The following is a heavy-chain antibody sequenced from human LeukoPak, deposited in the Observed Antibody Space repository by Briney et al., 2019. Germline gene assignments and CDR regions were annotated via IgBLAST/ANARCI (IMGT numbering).Heavy chain of an antibody. V-gene: IGHV4-59*01. Sequence: SETLSLTCAVYGGSFSGYYWSWIRQPPGKGLEWIGYIYYSGTTNYNPSLKSRVTISVDTSRNQFSLKLSSVTAADTAVYYCARDSRGAGPDFDYWGQGTLVTVSS. CDR2: IYYSGTT. CDR1: GGSFSGYY. D-gene: IGHD6-19*01. CDR3: ARDSRGAGPDFDY. J-gene: IGHJ4*02.